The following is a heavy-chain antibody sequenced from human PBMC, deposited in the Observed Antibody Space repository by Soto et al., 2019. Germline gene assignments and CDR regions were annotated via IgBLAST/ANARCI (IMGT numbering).Heavy chain of an antibody. CDR2: INPSDDST. D-gene: IGHD6-13*01. V-gene: IGHV1-46*01. Sequence: QVQLVQSGAEVREPGASVKVSCKASGYNFASNHMHWVRQTPGQGLEWMGIINPSDDSTSYAQKFRGSVTVTRDTPTSTVYMELSGLTSEDTAVYYCARDRFGSWTFDYWGQGTLVTVSS. CDR3: ARDRFGSWTFDY. J-gene: IGHJ4*02. CDR1: GYNFASNH.